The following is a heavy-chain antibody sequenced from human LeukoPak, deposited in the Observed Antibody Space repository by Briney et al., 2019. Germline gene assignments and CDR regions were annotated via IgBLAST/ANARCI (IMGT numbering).Heavy chain of an antibody. D-gene: IGHD2-2*01. CDR1: GYTFTSYG. CDR3: ARDDCTSASCYLAY. Sequence: ASVKVSCKASGYTFTSYGISWVRQAPGQGLEWMGGISTYNGNTNYAREFQGRVTMTTDTSTSTAYMELRSLRSDDTAVYYCARDDCTSASCYLAYWGQGTLVTVSS. CDR2: ISTYNGNT. J-gene: IGHJ4*02. V-gene: IGHV1-18*01.